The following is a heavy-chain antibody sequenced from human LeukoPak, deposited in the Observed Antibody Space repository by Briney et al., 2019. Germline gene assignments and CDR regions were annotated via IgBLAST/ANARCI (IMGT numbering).Heavy chain of an antibody. CDR3: ARGGVYFDFWSGYYGPPRTVDAFDI. D-gene: IGHD3-3*01. J-gene: IGHJ3*02. CDR1: GGSFSGYY. Sequence: PSETLSLTCAVYGGSFSGYYWSWIRQPPGKGLEWIGEINHSGSTNYNPSLKGRVTISVDTSKNQFSLKLSSVSAADTAVYYCARGGVYFDFWSGYYGPPRTVDAFDIWGQGTMVTVSS. CDR2: INHSGST. V-gene: IGHV4-34*01.